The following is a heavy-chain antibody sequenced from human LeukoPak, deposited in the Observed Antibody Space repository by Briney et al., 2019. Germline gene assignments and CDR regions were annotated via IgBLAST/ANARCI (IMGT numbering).Heavy chain of an antibody. CDR1: GGSISSYY. D-gene: IGHD4-23*01. CDR2: IYYSGST. Sequence: SETLSLTCTVSGGSISSYYWSWIRQPPGKGLEWIGYIYYSGSTNYNPSLKSRVTISVDTSKNQFSLKPSSVTAADTAVYYCARDPHYGGNFDYWGQGTLVTVSS. V-gene: IGHV4-59*01. J-gene: IGHJ4*02. CDR3: ARDPHYGGNFDY.